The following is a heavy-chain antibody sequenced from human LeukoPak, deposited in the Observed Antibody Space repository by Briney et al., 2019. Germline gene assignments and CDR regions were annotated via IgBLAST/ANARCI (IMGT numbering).Heavy chain of an antibody. Sequence: PGGSLRLSCAASGFTFSSYSMNWVRQAPGKGLEWVSYISSSSTIYYANSVKGRFTISRDNAKNSLYLQMNSLRAEDTAVYYCASVSSLRSQAAEYFQHWGQGTLVTVSS. CDR2: ISSSSTI. CDR3: ASVSSLRSQAAEYFQH. D-gene: IGHD4-17*01. J-gene: IGHJ1*01. V-gene: IGHV3-48*01. CDR1: GFTFSSYS.